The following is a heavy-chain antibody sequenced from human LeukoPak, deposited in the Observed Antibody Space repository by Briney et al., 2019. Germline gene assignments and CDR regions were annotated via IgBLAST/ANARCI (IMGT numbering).Heavy chain of an antibody. J-gene: IGHJ4*02. V-gene: IGHV1-8*01. CDR3: ARNVRDTGTFDY. Sequence: GASVKVSCKASGYTFTSYDINWVRQAPGQGRDGMGWMNPNSDNTGYAQKFHGSVTMTRNPSISTAYMELSSLRSEDTAVYYCARNVRDTGTFDYWGQGTRVTVSS. CDR1: GYTFTSYD. CDR2: MNPNSDNT.